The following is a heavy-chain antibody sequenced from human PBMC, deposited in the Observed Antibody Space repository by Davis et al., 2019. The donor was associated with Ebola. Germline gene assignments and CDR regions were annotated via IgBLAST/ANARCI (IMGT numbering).Heavy chain of an antibody. CDR2: IYYSGST. D-gene: IGHD6-6*01. V-gene: IGHV4-59*01. CDR3: ARDLAARPGSAGY. CDR1: GGSISSYY. Sequence: PSETLSLTCTVSGGSISSYYWSWIRQPPGKGLEWIGYIYYSGSTNYNPSLKSRVTISVDTSKNQFSLKLSSVTAADTAVYYCARDLAARPGSAGYWGQGTLVTVSS. J-gene: IGHJ4*02.